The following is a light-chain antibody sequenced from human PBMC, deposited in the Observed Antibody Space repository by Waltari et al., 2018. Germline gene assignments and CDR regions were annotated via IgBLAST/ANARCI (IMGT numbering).Light chain of an antibody. CDR1: QSVGSSS. CDR3: QQHGTLPAT. Sequence: EIVLTQSPGTASLSPGERVPLSCRASQSVGSSSLAWYQQKPGQAPRLVIYRAPRRATGIPDRFSGSGSGTDFSLTISRLEPEDFAVYYCQQHGTLPATFGQGTKVEIK. V-gene: IGKV3-20*01. J-gene: IGKJ1*01. CDR2: RAP.